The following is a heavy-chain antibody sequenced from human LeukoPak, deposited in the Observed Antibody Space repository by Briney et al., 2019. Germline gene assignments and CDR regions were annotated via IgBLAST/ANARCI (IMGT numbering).Heavy chain of an antibody. D-gene: IGHD3-9*01. J-gene: IGHJ3*02. CDR3: AREPQLRYFDWLSLKTPSSDAFDI. CDR1: GYTFTSYG. Sequence: GASVKVSCKASGYTFTSYGISWVRQAPGQGLEWMGWISAYNGNTNYAQKLQGRVTMTTDTSTSTAYMELRSLRSDDTAVYYCAREPQLRYFDWLSLKTPSSDAFDIWGQGTMVTVSS. V-gene: IGHV1-18*01. CDR2: ISAYNGNT.